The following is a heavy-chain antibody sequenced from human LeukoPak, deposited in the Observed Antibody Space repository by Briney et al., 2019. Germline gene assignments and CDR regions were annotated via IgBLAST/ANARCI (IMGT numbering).Heavy chain of an antibody. D-gene: IGHD2-15*01. CDR2: VWFDATNK. V-gene: IGHV3-33*06. J-gene: IGHJ4*02. CDR1: GFTFSIYG. Sequence: PGGSLRLSCAASGFTFSIYGMHLVRQAPGKGLEWVAVVWFDATNKYYADSVKGRLTISRDNSENTLYLQMNSLRAEDTAVYYCAKDYCSGGSCYYFDYWGQGTLVTVSS. CDR3: AKDYCSGGSCYYFDY.